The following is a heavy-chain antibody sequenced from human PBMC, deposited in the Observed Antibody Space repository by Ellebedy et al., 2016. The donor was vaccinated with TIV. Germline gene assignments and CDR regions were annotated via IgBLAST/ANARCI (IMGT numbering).Heavy chain of an antibody. D-gene: IGHD3-10*01. V-gene: IGHV3-15*07. CDR1: GFTFSNAW. CDR3: TTDRFWFGEPITVYYGMDV. Sequence: PGGSLRLSCAASGFTFSNAWMNWVRQAPGKGLEWVGRIKSKTDGGTTDYAAPVKGRFTISRDDSKNTLYLQMNSLKTEDTAVYYCTTDRFWFGEPITVYYGMDVWGQGTTVTVSS. CDR2: IKSKTDGGTT. J-gene: IGHJ6*02.